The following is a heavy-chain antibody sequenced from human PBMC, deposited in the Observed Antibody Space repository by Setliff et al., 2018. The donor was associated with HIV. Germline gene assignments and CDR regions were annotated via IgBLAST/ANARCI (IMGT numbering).Heavy chain of an antibody. CDR3: ARVPFTTGFDS. Sequence: PSETLSLTCTVSGGSISTSTYYWGWIRQPPGKGLEWIGRIHTSGNTNYNPSLKSRVTISVDTSKNQFSLKLSSVTAADTAVYYCARVPFTTGFDSWGQGTLVTVSS. D-gene: IGHD3-3*01. CDR1: GGSISTSTYY. J-gene: IGHJ4*02. V-gene: IGHV4-39*07. CDR2: IHTSGNT.